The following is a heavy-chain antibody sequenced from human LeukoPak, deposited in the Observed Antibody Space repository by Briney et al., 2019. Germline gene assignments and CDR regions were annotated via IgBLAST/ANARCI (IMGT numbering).Heavy chain of an antibody. J-gene: IGHJ5*02. Sequence: ASVKVSCKASGYTFTSYDINWVRQATGQGLGWMGWMNPHSGNTVYAQKFQGRVTMTRNTAISTAYMELSSLRSEDTAVYYCARDPIVGATTDWFDPWGQGTLVTVSS. CDR1: GYTFTSYD. V-gene: IGHV1-8*01. CDR2: MNPHSGNT. CDR3: ARDPIVGATTDWFDP. D-gene: IGHD1-26*01.